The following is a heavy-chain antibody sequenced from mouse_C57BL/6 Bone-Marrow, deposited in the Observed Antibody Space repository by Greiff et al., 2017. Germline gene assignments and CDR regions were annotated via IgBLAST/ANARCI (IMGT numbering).Heavy chain of an antibody. V-gene: IGHV1-12*01. Sequence: LQQSGPELVRPGASVKLSCKASGYTFTSYNMHWVKQTPGQGLEWIGSIYPGNGGTSYNEKFKGKATLTVDTSSSTAYMELNSLTSEDSAVYFCAREAHYGGSSDGWFADWGQGTLVTVSA. J-gene: IGHJ3*01. D-gene: IGHD1-1*01. CDR2: IYPGNGGT. CDR1: GYTFTSYN. CDR3: AREAHYGGSSDGWFAD.